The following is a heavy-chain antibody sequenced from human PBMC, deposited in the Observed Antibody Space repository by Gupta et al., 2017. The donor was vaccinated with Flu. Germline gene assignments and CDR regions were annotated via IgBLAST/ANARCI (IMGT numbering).Heavy chain of an antibody. J-gene: IGHJ4*02. CDR3: APWNYGDDPLRY. Sequence: QVQLVESGGGVVQPGRSLRLSCAAPGFTFSSYGMHWVRQAPGKVLAWVAVISYDGSNKYYADSVKGRFTISRDNSKNTLYLQMNSLRAEDTAVYYCAPWNYGDDPLRYWGQGTLVTVSS. V-gene: IGHV3-30*03. CDR1: GFTFSSYG. CDR2: ISYDGSNK. D-gene: IGHD4-17*01.